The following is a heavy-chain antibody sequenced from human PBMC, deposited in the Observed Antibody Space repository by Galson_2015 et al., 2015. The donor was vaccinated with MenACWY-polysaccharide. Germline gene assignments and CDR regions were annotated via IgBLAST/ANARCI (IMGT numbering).Heavy chain of an antibody. V-gene: IGHV3-7*01. Sequence: SLRLSCAASGFSFSDYYMGWVRQGPGKGLDWVAYLSQDGSGQTYVDSVRGRFTISRDNAKNSLYLQMDSLRVEDTAVYYCAKWSGAFDPWGQGTLVTVS. D-gene: IGHD3-10*02. CDR3: AKWSGAFDP. J-gene: IGHJ5*02. CDR2: LSQDGSGQ. CDR1: GFSFSDYY.